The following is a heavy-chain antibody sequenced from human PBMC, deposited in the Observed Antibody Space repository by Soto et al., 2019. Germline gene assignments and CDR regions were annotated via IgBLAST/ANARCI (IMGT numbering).Heavy chain of an antibody. Sequence: KPSETLSLTCIVSGGSISNYQWSWIRQPAGKGLEWIGRIYTSGSTNYNPSLKSRVTMSVDTSKNHFSLKLSSVTAADTAVYYCARNWVAAAGKGGWFDAGGQGTPVTVSS. CDR1: GGSISNYQ. CDR2: IYTSGST. CDR3: ARNWVAAAGKGGWFDA. V-gene: IGHV4-4*07. J-gene: IGHJ5*02. D-gene: IGHD6-13*01.